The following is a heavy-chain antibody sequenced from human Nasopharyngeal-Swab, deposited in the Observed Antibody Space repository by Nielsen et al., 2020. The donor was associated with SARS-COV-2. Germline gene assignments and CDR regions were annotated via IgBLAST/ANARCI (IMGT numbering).Heavy chain of an antibody. CDR3: ARVAQRDYYDSSGSDDY. Sequence: SVKVSCKASGGTFSSYAISWVRQAPGQGLEWMGGIIPIFGTANYAQKFQGRVTITADESTSTAYVELSSLRSEDTAVYYCARVAQRDYYDSSGSDDYWGQGTLVTVSS. J-gene: IGHJ4*02. CDR1: GGTFSSYA. D-gene: IGHD3-22*01. V-gene: IGHV1-69*13. CDR2: IIPIFGTA.